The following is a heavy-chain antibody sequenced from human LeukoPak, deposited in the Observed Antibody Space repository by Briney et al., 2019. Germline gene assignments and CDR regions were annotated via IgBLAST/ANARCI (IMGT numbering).Heavy chain of an antibody. CDR3: AREIDY. CDR2: ISYDGSNK. Sequence: GRSLRLSCAASGFTFSSYAMHWVRQAPGKGLEWVAVISYDGSNKYYAVSVKGRFTISRDNSKNTLYLQMNSLRAEDTAVYYCAREIDYWGQGTLVTVSS. CDR1: GFTFSSYA. J-gene: IGHJ4*02. V-gene: IGHV3-30-3*01.